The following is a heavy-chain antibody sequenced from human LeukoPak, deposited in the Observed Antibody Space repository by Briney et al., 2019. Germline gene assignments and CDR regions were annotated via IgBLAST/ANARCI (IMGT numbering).Heavy chain of an antibody. D-gene: IGHD1-20*01. CDR1: GGSFSGYY. CDR2: INRSGST. CDR3: ARVTALNYYYYYGMDV. V-gene: IGHV4-34*01. J-gene: IGHJ6*02. Sequence: PSETLSLTCAVYGGSFSGYYWSWIRQPPGKGLEWIGEINRSGSTNYNPSLKSRVTISVDTSKNQFSLKLSSVTAADTAVYYCARVTALNYYYYYGMDVWGQGTTVTVS.